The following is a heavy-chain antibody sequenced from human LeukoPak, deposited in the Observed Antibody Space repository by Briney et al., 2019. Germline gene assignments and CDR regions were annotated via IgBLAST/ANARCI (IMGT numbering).Heavy chain of an antibody. CDR1: GFTFGNYW. CDR2: INRDGSTT. D-gene: IGHD3-10*01. Sequence: HTGGSLRLSCAASGFTFGNYWVHWVRQAPGKGLVWVSRINRDGSTTKYADSVKGRFTVSRDNAKNTLNLQMNSLRAEDTAVYYCARDKKSGESSEIDYWGQGTLVTVSS. CDR3: ARDKKSGESSEIDY. J-gene: IGHJ4*02. V-gene: IGHV3-74*03.